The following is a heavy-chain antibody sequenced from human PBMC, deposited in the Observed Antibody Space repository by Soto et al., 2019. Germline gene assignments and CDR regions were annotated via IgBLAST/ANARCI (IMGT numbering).Heavy chain of an antibody. V-gene: IGHV3-74*03. D-gene: IGHD2-2*01. CDR1: GFAFSSYW. J-gene: IGHJ5*02. CDR2: INGDGSDI. CDR3: ARDQSTGDWFDA. Sequence: EVQLVESGGGLVQPGGSLRLSCGASGFAFSSYWMHWVRQVPGKGLVWVSRINGDGSDIKYADSVKGRFTISRDNAKNTRYPQMNSLRAEDTAVYYCARDQSTGDWFDAWGQGTLGTVSS.